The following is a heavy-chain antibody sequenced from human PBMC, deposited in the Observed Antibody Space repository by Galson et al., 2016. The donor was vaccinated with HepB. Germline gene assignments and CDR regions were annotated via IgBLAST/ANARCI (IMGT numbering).Heavy chain of an antibody. CDR1: GGSISSGDYY. Sequence: TLSLTCTVSGGSISSGDYYWSWIRQHPGKGLEWIGYIYYSGSTYYNPSLKSRITISVDTSKNQFSLKLSSMTAVDTAVYYCARVPGMDHCDYWGQGTLITVSS. CDR2: IYYSGST. CDR3: ARVPGMDHCDY. J-gene: IGHJ4*02. D-gene: IGHD5-18*01. V-gene: IGHV4-31*03.